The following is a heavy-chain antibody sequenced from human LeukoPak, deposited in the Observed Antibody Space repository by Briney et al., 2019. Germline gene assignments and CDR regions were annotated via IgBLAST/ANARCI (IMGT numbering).Heavy chain of an antibody. V-gene: IGHV1-18*01. CDR1: GYTFNSYG. J-gene: IGHJ4*02. CDR3: ASASGYSYGYRHPGFDY. D-gene: IGHD5-18*01. CDR2: ISAYNGNT. Sequence: GASVKVSCKASGYTFNSYGISWVRQAPGQGLEWMGWISAYNGNTNYAQKLQGRVTMTTDTSTSTAYMELRSLRSDDTAVYYCASASGYSYGYRHPGFDYWGQGTLATVSS.